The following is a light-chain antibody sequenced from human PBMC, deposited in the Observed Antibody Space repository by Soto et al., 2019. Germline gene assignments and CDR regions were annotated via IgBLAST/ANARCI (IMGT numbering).Light chain of an antibody. CDR2: GAS. V-gene: IGKV3-15*01. CDR3: QQYGNWPT. CDR1: QSVSSS. J-gene: IGKJ5*01. Sequence: EIVMTQSPATLSVSPGERATLSCRASQSVSSSLAWYQRKPGQAPRLLISGASTRATGVPARFIGSGSGTQFTLTINSLQSEDFAVYYCQQYGNWPTFGQGTRLEIK.